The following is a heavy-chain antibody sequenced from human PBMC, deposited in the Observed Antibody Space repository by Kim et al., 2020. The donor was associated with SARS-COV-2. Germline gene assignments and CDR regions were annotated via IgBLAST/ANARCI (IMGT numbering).Heavy chain of an antibody. V-gene: IGHV4-59*08. CDR3: ARQFTAFSGSYHYYDF. Sequence: LKSRVTISVDTSKNQFSLQLSSVTAADTAVYYCARQFTAFSGSYHYYDFWGQGTLVTVSS. J-gene: IGHJ4*02. D-gene: IGHD1-26*01.